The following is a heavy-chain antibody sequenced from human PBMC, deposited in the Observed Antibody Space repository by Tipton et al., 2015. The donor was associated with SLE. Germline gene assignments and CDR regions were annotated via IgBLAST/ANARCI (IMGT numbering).Heavy chain of an antibody. D-gene: IGHD6-13*01. CDR2: INHSGST. V-gene: IGHV4-34*01. CDR3: AKAGSLAAAALWAADY. CDR1: GGSFSGYY. Sequence: TLSLTCAVYGGSFSGYYWSWIRQPPGKGLEWIGEINHSGSTNYNPSLKSRVTISVDTSKNQFSLKLSSVTAADTAVYYCAKAGSLAAAALWAADYWGQGTLVTVSS. J-gene: IGHJ4*02.